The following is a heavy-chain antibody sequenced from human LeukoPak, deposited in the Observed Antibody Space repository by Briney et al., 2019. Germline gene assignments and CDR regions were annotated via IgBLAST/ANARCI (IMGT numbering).Heavy chain of an antibody. J-gene: IGHJ4*02. CDR2: IIGSSGST. D-gene: IGHD3-22*01. CDR1: GFSFDNYA. V-gene: IGHV3-23*01. Sequence: GGSLRLSCVASGFSFDNYAMNWVRQAPGKGLEWVSLIIGSSGSTFYADSVKGRFTISRDKSKNTLYLQMNSLRAEDTAVYYCARRSTGFYSWSFDYWGQGTLVTVSS. CDR3: ARRSTGFYSWSFDY.